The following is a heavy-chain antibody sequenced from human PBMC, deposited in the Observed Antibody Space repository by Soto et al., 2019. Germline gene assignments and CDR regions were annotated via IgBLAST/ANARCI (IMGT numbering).Heavy chain of an antibody. D-gene: IGHD1-26*01. J-gene: IGHJ3*02. CDR2: IYYSGST. Sequence: QVQLQESGPGLVKPSETLSLTCTVSGGSISSYYWSWIRQPPGKGLEWIGYIYYSGSTNYNPSLKSRVTLSVDTSKNQFSLKLSSVTAADTALYYCARVWVGAFDIWGQGTMFTVSS. V-gene: IGHV4-59*01. CDR1: GGSISSYY. CDR3: ARVWVGAFDI.